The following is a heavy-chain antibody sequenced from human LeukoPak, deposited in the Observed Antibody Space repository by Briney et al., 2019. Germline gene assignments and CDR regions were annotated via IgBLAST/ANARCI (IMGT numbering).Heavy chain of an antibody. CDR3: AKMGPAGGVDIVARIGGDLAFHI. V-gene: IGHV3-30-3*02. Sequence: GRSLRLSCAASGFTFSSYAMHWVRQAPGKGLEWVAVISYDGSNKYYADSVKGRFTISRDNSKNTLYLQMNSLRAEDTAVYYCAKMGPAGGVDIVARIGGDLAFHIWGQGTKVTVSS. J-gene: IGHJ3*02. D-gene: IGHD5-12*01. CDR2: ISYDGSNK. CDR1: GFTFSSYA.